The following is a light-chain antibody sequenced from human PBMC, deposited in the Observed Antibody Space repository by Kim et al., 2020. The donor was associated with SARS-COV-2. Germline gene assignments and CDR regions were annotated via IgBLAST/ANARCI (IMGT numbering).Light chain of an antibody. V-gene: IGLV1-44*01. CDR1: KSNIGSNT. J-gene: IGLJ3*02. CDR2: NDN. CDR3: AAWDDSLNGWV. Sequence: GQGVTICCSGSKSNIGSNTANWYQQLPGTAPKVLIYNDNKRPSGVPDRVSGSKSDTSASLAISGLQSEDEADYYCAAWDDSLNGWVFGGGTKLTVL.